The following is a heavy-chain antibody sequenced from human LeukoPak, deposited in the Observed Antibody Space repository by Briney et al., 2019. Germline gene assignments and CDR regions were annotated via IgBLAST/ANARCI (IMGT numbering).Heavy chain of an antibody. D-gene: IGHD2-2*01. CDR2: ISGSGGST. V-gene: IGHV3-23*01. CDR3: AKAGCSSTSCYSDY. J-gene: IGHJ4*02. CDR1: GFTFSSYA. Sequence: GGSLRLSCAASGFTFSSYAMSWVRQAPGKGLEWVSAISGSGGSTYYADSVKGRFTISRDNSKNTLYLQMNSLRAEDTAVYYCAKAGCSSTSCYSDYWGQGTLVTVSS.